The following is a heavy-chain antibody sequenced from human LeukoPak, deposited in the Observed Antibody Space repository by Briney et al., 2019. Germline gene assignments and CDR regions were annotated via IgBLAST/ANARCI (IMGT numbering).Heavy chain of an antibody. Sequence: SQTLSLTCTVSGGSISSGGYYWSWIRQHPGKGLEWIGRIHTSGSTNYNPSLKSRVTMSVDTSKNQFSLKLSSVTVADTAVYYCARYIPARPGFDYWGQGTLVTVSS. V-gene: IGHV4-61*02. CDR3: ARYIPARPGFDY. CDR2: IHTSGST. D-gene: IGHD6-6*01. J-gene: IGHJ4*02. CDR1: GGSISSGGYY.